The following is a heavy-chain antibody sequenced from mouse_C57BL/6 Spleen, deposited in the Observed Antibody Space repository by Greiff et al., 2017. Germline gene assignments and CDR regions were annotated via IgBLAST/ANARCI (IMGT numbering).Heavy chain of an antibody. CDR1: GYAFSSYW. J-gene: IGHJ3*01. CDR2: IYPGDGDT. Sequence: VKLMESGAELVKPGASVKISCKASGYAFSSYWMNWVKQRPGKGLEWIGQIYPGDGDTNYNGKFKGKATLTADKSSSTAYMQLSSLTSEDSAVYFCARPGSSGPGFAYWGQGTLVTVSA. D-gene: IGHD1-1*01. CDR3: ARPGSSGPGFAY. V-gene: IGHV1-80*01.